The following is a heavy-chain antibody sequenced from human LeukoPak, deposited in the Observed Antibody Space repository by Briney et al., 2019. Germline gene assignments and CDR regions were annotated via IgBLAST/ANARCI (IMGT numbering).Heavy chain of an antibody. D-gene: IGHD2-21*02. V-gene: IGHV3-20*04. CDR1: GFTFNNYG. Sequence: GGSLRLSCAASGFTFNNYGMNWVRQAPGKGLEWVSGINFNGGSTGYADTVKGRFTISRDNTKNTLYLQMNSLRSEDKAGYYYSRDGESCGGACYSSNDAFDIWGQGTMVTVSS. J-gene: IGHJ3*02. CDR2: INFNGGST. CDR3: SRDGESCGGACYSSNDAFDI.